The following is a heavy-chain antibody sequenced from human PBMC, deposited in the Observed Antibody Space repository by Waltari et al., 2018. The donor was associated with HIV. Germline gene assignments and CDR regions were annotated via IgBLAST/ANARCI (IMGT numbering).Heavy chain of an antibody. CDR3: ARFDGGGSGVYH. V-gene: IGHV3-21*01. J-gene: IGHJ5*02. Sequence: EVQLVESGGGLVKPGGSLRLSCAASGVSFSSYSMSWVRQAPGKGLEWVSSIDSGNSYHNYADSVRGRFTISRDNAKNSLFLQLNSLRVEDTAFYYCARFDGGGSGVYHWGQGTLVTVSS. CDR2: IDSGNSYH. CDR1: GVSFSSYS. D-gene: IGHD2-15*01.